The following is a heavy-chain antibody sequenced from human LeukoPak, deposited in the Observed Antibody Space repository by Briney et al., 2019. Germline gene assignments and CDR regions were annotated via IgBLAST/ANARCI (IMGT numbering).Heavy chain of an antibody. J-gene: IGHJ4*02. CDR3: AREAGITPFYYFGY. Sequence: GGSLRLSCAASGFSVGTNYMTWVRQAPGKGLEWVSVIYSGDNTYYADSVKGRFTISRDNSKNTLYLQMNSLRAEDTAVYYCAREAGITPFYYFGYWGQGTLVTVSS. V-gene: IGHV3-53*01. CDR2: IYSGDNT. CDR1: GFSVGTNY. D-gene: IGHD3-10*01.